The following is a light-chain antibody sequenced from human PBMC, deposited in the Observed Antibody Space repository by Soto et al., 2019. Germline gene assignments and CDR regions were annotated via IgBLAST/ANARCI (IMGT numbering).Light chain of an antibody. J-gene: IGKJ1*01. CDR3: VQLTHFPWT. Sequence: DVVMTQTPLSSPVTLGQPASISCRSSESLVHSDGRTYLSWLQQRPGQPPRLLLYLISNRFSGVPDRFSGSGAGTYFTLKISRVAAEDVGVYYCVQLTHFPWTFGQGTKVEIK. CDR2: LIS. CDR1: ESLVHSDGRTY. V-gene: IGKV2-24*01.